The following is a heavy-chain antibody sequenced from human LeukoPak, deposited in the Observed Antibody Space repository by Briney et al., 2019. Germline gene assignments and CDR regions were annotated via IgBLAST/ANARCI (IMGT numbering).Heavy chain of an antibody. Sequence: SETLSLTCTVSDDSISDYYRGWIRQPPGKGLEWIGYFHNSGTSTYNPSLQSRVTISIDTSKNQFSLKLSSVTAADTAVYYCARLTSNGATYFEYWGQGTLVTVSS. CDR3: ARLTSNGATYFEY. J-gene: IGHJ4*02. CDR1: DDSISDYY. D-gene: IGHD2-2*01. CDR2: FHNSGTS. V-gene: IGHV4-4*08.